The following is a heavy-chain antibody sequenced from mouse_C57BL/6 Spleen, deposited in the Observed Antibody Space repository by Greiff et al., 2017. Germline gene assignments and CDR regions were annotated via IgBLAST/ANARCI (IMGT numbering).Heavy chain of an antibody. V-gene: IGHV1-80*01. J-gene: IGHJ4*01. D-gene: IGHD6-1*01. CDR2: IYPGDGDP. Sequence: QVQLKESGAELVKPGASVKISCKASGYAFSSYWLTWVKQRPGKGLEWIGQIYPGDGDPNYNGKVKGKATLTADKSSSTAYMQLSSLTSEDSAVYFCARQPDYARDYWGQGTSVTVSS. CDR3: ARQPDYARDY. CDR1: GYAFSSYW.